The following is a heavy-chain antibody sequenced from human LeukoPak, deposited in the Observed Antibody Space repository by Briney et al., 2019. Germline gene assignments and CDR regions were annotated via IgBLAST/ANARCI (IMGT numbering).Heavy chain of an antibody. V-gene: IGHV1-2*02. CDR3: AGVGYSSSSQSPIDY. CDR2: INPNSGGT. D-gene: IGHD6-6*01. J-gene: IGHJ4*02. Sequence: GASVKVSCKASGYTFTGYYMHWVRQAPGQGLEWMGWINPNSGGTNYAQKFQGRVTMTRDTSISTAYMELSRLRSDDTAVYYCAGVGYSSSSQSPIDYWGQGTLVTVSS. CDR1: GYTFTGYY.